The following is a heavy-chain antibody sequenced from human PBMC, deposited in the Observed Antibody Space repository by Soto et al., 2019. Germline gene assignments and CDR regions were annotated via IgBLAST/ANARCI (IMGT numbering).Heavy chain of an antibody. CDR1: GDTFTGYY. D-gene: IGHD6-19*01. CDR3: AVGTQWLGPPFDY. CDR2: INPHSGGT. J-gene: IGHJ4*02. V-gene: IGHV1-2*02. Sequence: ASVKVSCKASGDTFTGYYMHWVRQAPGQGLEWMGWINPHSGGTIYAQKFQGRVTMTRDTSISTAYMELSRLRSDDTAVYYCAVGTQWLGPPFDYWGQGTLVTPSS.